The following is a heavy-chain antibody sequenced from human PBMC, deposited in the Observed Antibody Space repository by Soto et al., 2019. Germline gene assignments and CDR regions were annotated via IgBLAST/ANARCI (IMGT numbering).Heavy chain of an antibody. Sequence: GGSLRLSCAASGFTFSSYSMNWVRQAPGKGLEWVSSISSSSSYIYYANSVKGRFTISRDNSKNSLYLQMNSLRAEDTAVYSCARAPITMIGYVEVYYYGMDVWGQGTTVTVSS. CDR2: ISSSSSYI. D-gene: IGHD3-22*01. J-gene: IGHJ6*02. CDR3: ARAPITMIGYVEVYYYGMDV. V-gene: IGHV3-21*01. CDR1: GFTFSSYS.